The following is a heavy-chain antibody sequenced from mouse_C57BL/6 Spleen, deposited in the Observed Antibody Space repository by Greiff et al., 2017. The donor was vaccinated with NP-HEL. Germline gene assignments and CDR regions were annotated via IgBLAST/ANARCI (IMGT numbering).Heavy chain of an antibody. Sequence: QVQLQQSGAELVKPGASVKLSCKASGYTFTSYWMQWVKQRPGQGLEWIGEIDPSDSYTNYNQKFKGKATWTVDTSSSTAYMQPSSLTSEDSAVYYCASLGQEGVAYWGQGTLVTVSA. V-gene: IGHV1-50*01. D-gene: IGHD3-3*01. CDR1: GYTFTSYW. CDR2: IDPSDSYT. J-gene: IGHJ3*01. CDR3: ASLGQEGVAY.